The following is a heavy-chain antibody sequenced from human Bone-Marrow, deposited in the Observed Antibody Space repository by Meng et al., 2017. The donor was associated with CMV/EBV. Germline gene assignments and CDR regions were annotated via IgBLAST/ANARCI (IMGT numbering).Heavy chain of an antibody. CDR2: MNPNSGNT. J-gene: IGHJ6*02. CDR1: GYTFTSYD. Sequence: ASVKVSCKASGYTFTSYDINWVRQATGQGLEWMGWMNPNSGNTGYAQKFQGRVTMIRNSSISTAYMELSSLRCEDTAVYYCARGRGYCSSTSCYKPHGMDVWGPGNTVTGAS. V-gene: IGHV1-8*01. CDR3: ARGRGYCSSTSCYKPHGMDV. D-gene: IGHD2-2*02.